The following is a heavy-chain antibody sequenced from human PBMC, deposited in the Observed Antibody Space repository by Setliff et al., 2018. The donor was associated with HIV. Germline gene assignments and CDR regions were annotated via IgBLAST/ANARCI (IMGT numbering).Heavy chain of an antibody. D-gene: IGHD4-17*01. CDR2: MNRDGSEK. CDR3: VKARVDGDYYYYYYMDV. V-gene: IGHV3-7*02. CDR1: GFTFSSSW. J-gene: IGHJ6*03. Sequence: GESLKISCAASGFTFSSSWMTWVRQAPGRGLEYVAGMNRDGSEKGYADSVKGRFTISRDNSKNTLYLQMSSLRAEDTAVYYCVKARVDGDYYYYYYMDVWGKGTAVTVSS.